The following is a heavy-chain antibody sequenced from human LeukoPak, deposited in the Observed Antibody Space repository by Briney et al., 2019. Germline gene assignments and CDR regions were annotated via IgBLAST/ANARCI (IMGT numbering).Heavy chain of an antibody. CDR3: AARAGYNFGVAFDI. CDR1: GGSISSYY. D-gene: IGHD5-24*01. J-gene: IGHJ3*02. CDR2: IYYSGST. Sequence: SETLSLTCTVSGGSISSYYWSWIRQPPGKGLEWIGYIYYSGSTNYNPSLKSRVTISVDTSKNQFSLKLSSVTAADTAVYYCAARAGYNFGVAFDIWGQGTMVTVSS. V-gene: IGHV4-59*01.